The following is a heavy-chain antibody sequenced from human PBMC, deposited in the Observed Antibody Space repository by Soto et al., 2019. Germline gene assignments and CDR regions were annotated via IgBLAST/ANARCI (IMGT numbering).Heavy chain of an antibody. J-gene: IGHJ4*02. V-gene: IGHV1-69*13. CDR1: GGSFSSYA. D-gene: IGHD6-6*01. CDR2: IIPIFGTP. CDR3: AREYRSSSGRFDN. Sequence: SVKVSCKASGGSFSSYAISWVRQAPGQGLEWMGGIIPIFGTPSYAQKFQGRVTITADESTSTAYMELSSLRSEDTAVYYCAREYRSSSGRFDNWGQGTLVTVSS.